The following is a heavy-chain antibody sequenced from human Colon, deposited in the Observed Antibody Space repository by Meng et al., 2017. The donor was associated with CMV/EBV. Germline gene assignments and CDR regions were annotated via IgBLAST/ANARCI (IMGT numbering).Heavy chain of an antibody. J-gene: IGHJ4*02. V-gene: IGHV3-23*01. CDR3: AKDSGSLGPNYFDY. CDR1: RFTVTTSV. CDR2: ISGSGGST. D-gene: IGHD3-22*01. Sequence: ASRFTVTTSVMSSVGQAPGKGLEWVSGISGSGGSTFYAASVKGRFTISRDNSKSTLYLQMNSLRGEDTAVYYCAKDSGSLGPNYFDYWGQGTLVTVSS.